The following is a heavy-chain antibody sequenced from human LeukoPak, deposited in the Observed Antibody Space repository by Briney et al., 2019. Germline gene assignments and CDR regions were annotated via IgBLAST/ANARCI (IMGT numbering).Heavy chain of an antibody. CDR1: GYTFTSYG. Sequence: ASVKVSCTASGYTFTSYGISWVRQAPGQGLERMGCISAYNGNTNYAQKLQGRVTMTTDTSTSTAYMELRSLISDDTAVYYCARAPRFGVVIYYYYYMDVWGKGTTVTVSS. CDR3: ARAPRFGVVIYYYYYMDV. V-gene: IGHV1-18*01. J-gene: IGHJ6*03. D-gene: IGHD3-3*01. CDR2: ISAYNGNT.